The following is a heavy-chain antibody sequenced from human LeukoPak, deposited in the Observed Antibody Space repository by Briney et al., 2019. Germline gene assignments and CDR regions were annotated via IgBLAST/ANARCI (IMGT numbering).Heavy chain of an antibody. J-gene: IGHJ4*02. Sequence: PGGSLRLSCAASGFTFSSYGMHWVRQAPGKGLEWVALISYDGSNKYYADSVKGRFAISRDNSKNTLYLQMNSLRAEDTAVYYCASARSEVDCGADCYSAYYFDYWGQGTLVTVSS. CDR2: ISYDGSNK. V-gene: IGHV3-30*03. D-gene: IGHD2-21*02. CDR3: ASARSEVDCGADCYSAYYFDY. CDR1: GFTFSSYG.